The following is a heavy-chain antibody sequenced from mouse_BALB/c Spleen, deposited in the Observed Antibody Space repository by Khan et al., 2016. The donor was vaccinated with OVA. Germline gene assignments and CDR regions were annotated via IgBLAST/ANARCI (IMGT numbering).Heavy chain of an antibody. V-gene: IGHV5-6*01. J-gene: IGHJ3*01. CDR3: ARIAYYYSSEAFAY. Sequence: EVELVESGGDLVKTGGSLKLSCAASGFTFSTYGMSWVRQTPDKRLEWVATINTGGHSTYYIDNVKGRITIPRDNAENILYLQMTSLRSEDTAMYFCARIAYYYSSEAFAYWGQGTLVTVSS. D-gene: IGHD1-1*01. CDR2: INTGGHST. CDR1: GFTFSTYG.